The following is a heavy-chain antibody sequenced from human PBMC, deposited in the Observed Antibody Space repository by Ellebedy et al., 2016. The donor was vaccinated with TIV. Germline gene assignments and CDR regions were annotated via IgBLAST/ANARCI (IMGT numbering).Heavy chain of an antibody. V-gene: IGHV1-18*04. D-gene: IGHD3-10*01. J-gene: IGHJ4*02. CDR3: ARTGAYTYGSGNPDH. CDR2: ISAYNGHT. CDR1: GYTFNGYG. Sequence: AASVKVSCKASGYTFNGYGICWVRPAPGQGLEWMGWISAYNGHTNYAKEVQGRVTMTIDKSRSTAYMELRSLRSDDTAVFYCARTGAYTYGSGNPDHWGQGTLVTVSS.